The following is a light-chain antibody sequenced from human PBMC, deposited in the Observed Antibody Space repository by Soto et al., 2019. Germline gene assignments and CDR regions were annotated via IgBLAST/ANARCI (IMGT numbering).Light chain of an antibody. CDR1: QTVSRS. V-gene: IGKV3-11*01. CDR3: QQRTNWRALT. J-gene: IGKJ4*01. CDR2: DAS. Sequence: EIELTQSPATLSLSPGERATLSCRASQTVSRSLAWYQQKPGQAPRLLIYDASNRATGIPARFSGSGSGTDFTLTISSLEPEDFAVYYCQQRTNWRALTFGGGTKVEI.